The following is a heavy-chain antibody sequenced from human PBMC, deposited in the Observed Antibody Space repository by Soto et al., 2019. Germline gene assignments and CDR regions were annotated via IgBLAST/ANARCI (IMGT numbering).Heavy chain of an antibody. CDR3: ARTYSGCDSQGDAFDI. J-gene: IGHJ3*02. V-gene: IGHV1-69*01. CDR1: GGTFSSYA. D-gene: IGHD5-12*01. CDR2: IIPIFGTA. Sequence: QVQLVQSGAEVKKPGSSVKVSCKASGGTFSSYAISWVRQAPGQGLEWMGGIIPIFGTANYAQKFQGRVTITADESTSTAYMELSSLRSEDTAVYYCARTYSGCDSQGDAFDIWGQGTMVTVSS.